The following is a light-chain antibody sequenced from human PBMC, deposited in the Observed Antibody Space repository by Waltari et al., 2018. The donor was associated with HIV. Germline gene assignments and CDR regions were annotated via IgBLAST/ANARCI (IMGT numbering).Light chain of an antibody. J-gene: IGLJ3*02. CDR1: SSNIGAGHA. CDR2: DNI. Sequence: QSVLTQPPSVSGAPGQRVTIFCTGSSSNIGAGHAVHWYQLLPGNAPKVVICDNIVRPAGVPARFSGSRSGTAASLAINELRAEDEADYYCHSHAGNLGVFGGGTKVTVL. CDR3: HSHAGNLGV. V-gene: IGLV1-40*01.